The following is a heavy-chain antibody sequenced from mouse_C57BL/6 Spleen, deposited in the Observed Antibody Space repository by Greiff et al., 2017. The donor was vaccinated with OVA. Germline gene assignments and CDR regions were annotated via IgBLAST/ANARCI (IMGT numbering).Heavy chain of an antibody. Sequence: QVQLQQSGAELVRPGASVTLSCKASGYTFTDYEMHSVKQTPVHGLEWIGAIDPETGGTAYNQKFKGKAILTADKSSSTAYMELRSLTSEDSAVYYCPQPSTVAPFAYWGQGTLVTVSA. V-gene: IGHV1-15*01. CDR1: GYTFTDYE. CDR2: IDPETGGT. D-gene: IGHD1-1*01. CDR3: PQPSTVAPFAY. J-gene: IGHJ3*01.